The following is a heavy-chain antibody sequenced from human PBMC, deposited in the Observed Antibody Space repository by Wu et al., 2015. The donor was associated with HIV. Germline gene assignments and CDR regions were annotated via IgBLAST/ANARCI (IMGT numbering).Heavy chain of an antibody. Sequence: QVQLVQSGAEVKKPGSSVKVSCKTSGYSFTGHFLHWVRQAPGQGLEWMGGIIPIFGTANYAQKFQGRVTITADESTSTAYMELSSLRSEDTAVYYCASTHGAARPPWYFDLWGRGTLVTVSS. D-gene: IGHD6-6*01. V-gene: IGHV1-69*12. CDR2: IIPIFGTA. J-gene: IGHJ2*01. CDR1: GYSFTGHF. CDR3: ASTHGAARPPWYFDL.